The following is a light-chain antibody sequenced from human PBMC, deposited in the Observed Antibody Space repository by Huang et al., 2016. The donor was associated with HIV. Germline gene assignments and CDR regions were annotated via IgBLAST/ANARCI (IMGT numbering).Light chain of an antibody. CDR2: EAY. CDR3: QQRSNWPPA. Sequence: EIVLTQSPATLSLSPGERATLSCRASQSVSSYLAWYQQKPDQDPRLLIYEAYNRASGIPARFRGSGSGTDFTLTISSLEPEDFAVYYCQQRSNWPPAFGQGTRLEIK. CDR1: QSVSSY. J-gene: IGKJ5*01. V-gene: IGKV3-11*01.